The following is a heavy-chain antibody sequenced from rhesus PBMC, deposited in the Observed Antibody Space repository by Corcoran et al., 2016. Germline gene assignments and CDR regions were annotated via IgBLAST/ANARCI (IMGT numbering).Heavy chain of an antibody. CDR2: NNSGGMNT. CDR3: VQDGGV. CDR1: GCTLSNYW. J-gene: IGHJ5-1*01. Sequence: EVQLVESGGGLAKPGGSLRLSCAASGCTLSNYWMYWVRQATGKWLEWIASNNSGGMNTYYATSVQGRFTISREDAKITGNLQRDSLRPEDTAVYYCVQDGGVWGPGVLVTVSS. V-gene: IGHV3-28*02.